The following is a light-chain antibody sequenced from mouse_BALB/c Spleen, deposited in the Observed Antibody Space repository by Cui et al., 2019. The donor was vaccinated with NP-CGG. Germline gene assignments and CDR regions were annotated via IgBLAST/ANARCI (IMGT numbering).Light chain of an antibody. J-gene: IGLJ1*01. Sequence: QAVLTQESALTTSPGETVTLTCRSSTGAVTTSNYANWVQEKPDHLFTGLIGGTNNRAPGAPARFSGYLIGDKAALTITGAQTEDEAIYFCALWYSNHWVFGGGTKLTVL. CDR2: GTN. CDR3: ALWYSNHWV. CDR1: TGAVTTSNY. V-gene: IGLV1*01.